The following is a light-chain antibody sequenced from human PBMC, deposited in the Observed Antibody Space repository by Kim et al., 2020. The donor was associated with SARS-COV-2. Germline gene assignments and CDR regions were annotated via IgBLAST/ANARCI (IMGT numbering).Light chain of an antibody. J-gene: IGLJ2*01. CDR3: SSYTSRSTNVV. CDR2: DVS. V-gene: IGLV2-14*01. Sequence: QSALTQPASVSGSPGQSITISCTGTSSDVGGYNYVSWYQQHPGKAPKLMIYDVSKRPSGVSNRFSGSKSGNTASLTISGLQAEDEADYYCSSYTSRSTNVVFGGGPKLTVL. CDR1: SSDVGGYNY.